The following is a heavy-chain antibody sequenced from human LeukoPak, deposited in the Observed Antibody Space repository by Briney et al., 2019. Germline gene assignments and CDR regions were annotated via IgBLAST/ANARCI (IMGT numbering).Heavy chain of an antibody. J-gene: IGHJ3*02. CDR2: ISGSGGST. V-gene: IGHV3-23*01. D-gene: IGHD3-3*01. CDR3: AKTTYYDFWSGRNAFDI. CDR1: GFTFSSYA. Sequence: GGSLRLSCAASGFTFSSYAMSWVRQAPGKGLEWVSAISGSGGSTYYADSVKGRFTISRDNSKNTLYLQMNSLRAEDTAVYYCAKTTYYDFWSGRNAFDIWGQGTMVTVSS.